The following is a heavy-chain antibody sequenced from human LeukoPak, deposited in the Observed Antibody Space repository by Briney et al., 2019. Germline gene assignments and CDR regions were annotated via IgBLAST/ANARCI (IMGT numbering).Heavy chain of an antibody. V-gene: IGHV4-59*08. CDR2: IFYSGKT. CDR1: GGSISGFY. D-gene: IGHD4-17*01. J-gene: IGHJ4*02. Sequence: PSETLSLTCTVSGGSISGFYWSWIRQPPGKGLEWIGWIFYSGKTLYNASLKSRVTISLDESDNQFSLNLRFVTAADTAIYYCARYGRSLSKYLDLWGQGTLVTVSS. CDR3: ARYGRSLSKYLDL.